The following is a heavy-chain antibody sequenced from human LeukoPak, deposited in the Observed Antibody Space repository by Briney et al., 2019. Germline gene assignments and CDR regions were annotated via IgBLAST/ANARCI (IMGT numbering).Heavy chain of an antibody. CDR3: ARGLPIAMIIEGNYGMDV. Sequence: GESPRLSCAASGFTFSTYSVNWVRQAPGKGLEWVSVINRDAITYYADSVKGRFTISRDTSKNTLYLQMNSLRAEDTAVYYCARGLPIAMIIEGNYGMDVWGQGTTVTVSS. CDR2: INRDAIT. D-gene: IGHD3-22*01. J-gene: IGHJ6*02. CDR1: GFTFSTYS. V-gene: IGHV3-53*01.